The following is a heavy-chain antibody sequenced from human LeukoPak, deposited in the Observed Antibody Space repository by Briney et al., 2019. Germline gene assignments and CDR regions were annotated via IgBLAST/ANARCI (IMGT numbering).Heavy chain of an antibody. CDR1: GGSFSGYY. CDR2: ISHSGST. CDR3: ARHYSSGYLDAFDI. J-gene: IGHJ3*02. V-gene: IGHV4-34*01. Sequence: SETLSLTCAVYGGSFSGYYWSWIRQPPGKGLEWIGEISHSGSTNYNPSLKSRVTISVDTSKNQFSLKLSSVTAADTAVYYCARHYSSGYLDAFDIWGQGTMVTVSS. D-gene: IGHD3-22*01.